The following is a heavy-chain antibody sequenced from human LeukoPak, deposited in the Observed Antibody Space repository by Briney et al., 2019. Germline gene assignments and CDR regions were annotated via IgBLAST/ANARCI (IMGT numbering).Heavy chain of an antibody. CDR3: ASLVTAIRGVDWFDP. V-gene: IGHV1-24*01. J-gene: IGHJ5*02. CDR1: GYTLTELS. Sequence: ASVKVSCKVSGYTLTELSMHWVRQAPGKGLEWMGGFDPEDGETIYAQKFQGRVTMTEDSSTDTAYMELSSLRSEDTAVYYCASLVTAIRGVDWFDPWGQEPWSPSPQ. CDR2: FDPEDGET. D-gene: IGHD2-21*02.